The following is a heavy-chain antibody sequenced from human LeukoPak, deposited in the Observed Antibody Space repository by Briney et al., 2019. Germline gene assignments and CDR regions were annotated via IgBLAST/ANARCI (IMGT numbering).Heavy chain of an antibody. CDR3: AGSSGYSSSWYFDY. Sequence: ASVKVSCKVSGYTLTELSMHWVRQAPGKGLEWMGGFDPEDGETIYAQKFQGRVTMTEDTSTDTAYMELSSLRSEDTAVYYCAGSSGYSSSWYFDYWGQGTLVTVSS. V-gene: IGHV1-24*01. CDR1: GYTLTELS. CDR2: FDPEDGET. D-gene: IGHD6-13*01. J-gene: IGHJ4*02.